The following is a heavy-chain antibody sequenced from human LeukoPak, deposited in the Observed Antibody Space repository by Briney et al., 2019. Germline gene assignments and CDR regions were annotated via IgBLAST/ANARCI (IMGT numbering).Heavy chain of an antibody. D-gene: IGHD2-2*02. CDR2: IRYDGSNK. CDR1: GFTFSSYG. V-gene: IGHV3-30*02. CDR3: AKDLEDIVVVPAAIMSGLDFDY. J-gene: IGHJ4*02. Sequence: GGSLRLSCAASGFTFSSYGMHWVRQAPGKGLEWVAFIRYDGSNKYYADSVKGRFTISRDNSKNTLYLQMNSLRAEDTAVYYCAKDLEDIVVVPAAIMSGLDFDYWGQGTLVTVSS.